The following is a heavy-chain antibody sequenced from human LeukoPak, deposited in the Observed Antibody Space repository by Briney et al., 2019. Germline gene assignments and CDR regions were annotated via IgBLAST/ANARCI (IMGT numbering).Heavy chain of an antibody. Sequence: SEPLSLTCTVSGCSINFYYWSWIRQPAGKGLEWIGRIYSTGSTNYSHSVKSRFTMSVDKSKNQFSLNLSSVSAADTAVYYCARGIADPYSFDSWGRGTVVTVSS. CDR2: IYSTGST. D-gene: IGHD6-13*01. V-gene: IGHV4-4*07. J-gene: IGHJ4*02. CDR1: GCSINFYY. CDR3: ARGIADPYSFDS.